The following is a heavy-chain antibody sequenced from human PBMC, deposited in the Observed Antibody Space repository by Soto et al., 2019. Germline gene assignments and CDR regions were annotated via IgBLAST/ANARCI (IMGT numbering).Heavy chain of an antibody. Sequence: PSETLSLTCAVSSGSINSSNWWSWVRQPPGKGLEWIGEIYHSGSTNYNPSLKSRVTISVDKSKNQFSLKLSSVTAADTAVYYCARTWDSSSGIDYWGQGTLVTVSS. CDR1: SGSINSSNW. D-gene: IGHD6-6*01. J-gene: IGHJ4*02. CDR2: IYHSGST. CDR3: ARTWDSSSGIDY. V-gene: IGHV4-4*02.